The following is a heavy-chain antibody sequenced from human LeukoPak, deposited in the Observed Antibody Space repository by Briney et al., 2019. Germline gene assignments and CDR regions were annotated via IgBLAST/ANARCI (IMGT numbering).Heavy chain of an antibody. CDR3: VRDGDIVVVITFDY. CDR2: IRYDGSNK. CDR1: GFTFSSYG. J-gene: IGHJ4*02. Sequence: HPGGSLRLSFAASGFTFSSYGMHWVRQAPDKGLEWVAFIRYDGSNKYYADSVKGRFTISRDNSKNTLYLQMDRMRVEDSAVYYCVRDGDIVVVITFDYWGQGNLVTVSS. D-gene: IGHD3-22*01. V-gene: IGHV3-30*02.